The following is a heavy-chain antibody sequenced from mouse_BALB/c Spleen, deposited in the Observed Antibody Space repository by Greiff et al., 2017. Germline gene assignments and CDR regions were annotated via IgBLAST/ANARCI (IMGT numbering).Heavy chain of an antibody. CDR2: ISYSGST. D-gene: IGHD2-14*01. V-gene: IGHV3-2*02. CDR3: ASAYYRYDYYAMDY. Sequence: EVQLQESGPGLVKPSQSLSLTCTVTGYSITSDYAWNWIRQFPGNKLEWMGYISYSGSTSYNPSLKSRISITRDTSKNQFFLQLNSVTTEDTATYYCASAYYRYDYYAMDYWGQGTSVTVSS. J-gene: IGHJ4*01. CDR1: GYSITSDYA.